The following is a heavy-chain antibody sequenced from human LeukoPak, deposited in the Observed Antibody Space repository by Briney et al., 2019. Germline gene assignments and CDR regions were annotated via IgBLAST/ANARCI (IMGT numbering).Heavy chain of an antibody. CDR1: GGSISSGDYY. Sequence: SQTLSLTCTVSGGSISSGDYYWSWIRQPPGKGLEWIGYIYYSGSTYYNPSLKSRVTISVDTSKNQFFLKLSSVTAADTAVYYCARRGVRIAAAGRFDPWGQGTLVTVSS. V-gene: IGHV4-30-4*01. D-gene: IGHD6-13*01. CDR2: IYYSGST. J-gene: IGHJ5*02. CDR3: ARRGVRIAAAGRFDP.